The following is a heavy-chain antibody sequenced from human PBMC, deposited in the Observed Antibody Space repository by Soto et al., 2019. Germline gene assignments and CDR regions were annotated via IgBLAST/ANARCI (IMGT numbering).Heavy chain of an antibody. Sequence: ASVKVSCKASGYTFTSYAMHWVRQAPGQRLEWMGWINAGNGNTKYSQKFQGRVTITRDTSASTAYMELSSLRSEDTAVYYCARDRSSRTGTTFFWFDPWGQGTLVTVSS. CDR3: ARDRSSRTGTTFFWFDP. CDR2: INAGNGNT. V-gene: IGHV1-3*01. CDR1: GYTFTSYA. D-gene: IGHD1-7*01. J-gene: IGHJ5*02.